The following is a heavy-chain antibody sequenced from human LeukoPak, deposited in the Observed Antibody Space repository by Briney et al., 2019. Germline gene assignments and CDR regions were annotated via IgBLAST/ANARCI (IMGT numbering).Heavy chain of an antibody. Sequence: GGSLRLSCAASGFTFSSYSINWVRQAPGRGLEWVSSISSSSSYIYYADSVKGRFTISRDNAKNSLYLQMDSLRAEDTAVYYCAKDPTHFRVWDDYDNTRLNYWGQGTLVTVSS. J-gene: IGHJ4*02. CDR1: GFTFSSYS. CDR2: ISSSSSYI. D-gene: IGHD3-22*01. V-gene: IGHV3-21*01. CDR3: AKDPTHFRVWDDYDNTRLNY.